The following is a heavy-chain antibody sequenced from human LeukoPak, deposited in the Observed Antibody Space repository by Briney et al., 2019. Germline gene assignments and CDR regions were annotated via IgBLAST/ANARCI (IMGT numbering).Heavy chain of an antibody. V-gene: IGHV3-74*01. CDR2: INSDGSWT. D-gene: IGHD4-17*01. J-gene: IGHJ4*02. Sequence: GGSLRLSCAASGRYWMHWVRQAPGKGLVWVSHINSDGSWTSYADSVKGQFTISRDNSKSTVYLQMNSLRADDTAVYYCAKERQTGDYFTSDFWGQGTLVTVSS. CDR3: AKERQTGDYFTSDF. CDR1: GRYW.